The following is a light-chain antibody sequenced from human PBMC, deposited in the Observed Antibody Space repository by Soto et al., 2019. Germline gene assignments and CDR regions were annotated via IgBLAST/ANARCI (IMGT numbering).Light chain of an antibody. CDR2: GAS. V-gene: IGKV3-20*01. CDR1: QSITSRY. J-gene: IGKJ1*01. Sequence: EIVLTQSPGTLSLSPGERATLSCRASQSITSRYLGWYQQKPGQAPRLLIYGASSRATGIPDRFSGSGSGTDFTLTISRLEPEDFAVYYCQQYGSSPWTFGQGTKVDIK. CDR3: QQYGSSPWT.